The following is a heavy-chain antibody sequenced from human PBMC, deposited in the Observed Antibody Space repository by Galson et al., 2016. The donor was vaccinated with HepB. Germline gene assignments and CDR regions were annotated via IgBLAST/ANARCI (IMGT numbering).Heavy chain of an antibody. J-gene: IGHJ3*02. CDR3: ARVLVDDAFDI. Sequence: TLSLTCAVYGGSISSGSYSWSWIRQPPGKGLEWIGYIYHRGTSYFNPSLKSRVTISIDRSKNQFSLKLSSVTAADTAVYYCARVLVDDAFDIWGQGTMVTVSS. CDR1: GGSISSGSYS. V-gene: IGHV4-30-2*01. D-gene: IGHD2/OR15-2a*01. CDR2: IYHRGTS.